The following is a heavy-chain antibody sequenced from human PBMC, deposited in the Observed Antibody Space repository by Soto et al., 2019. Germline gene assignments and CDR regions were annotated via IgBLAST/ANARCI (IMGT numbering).Heavy chain of an antibody. CDR1: GFTFSSYA. D-gene: IGHD3-16*01. CDR2: ISYDGSNK. J-gene: IGHJ4*02. V-gene: IGHV3-30-3*01. Sequence: GGSLRLSCAASGFTFSSYAMHWVRQAPGKGLEWVAVISYDGSNKYYADSVKGRFTISRDNSKNTLYLQMNSLRAEDTAVYYCARAYAGDYFDYWGQGTLVTVSS. CDR3: ARAYAGDYFDY.